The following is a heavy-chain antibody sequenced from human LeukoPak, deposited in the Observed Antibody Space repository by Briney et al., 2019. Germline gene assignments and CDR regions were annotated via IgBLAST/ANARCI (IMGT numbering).Heavy chain of an antibody. V-gene: IGHV3-74*01. D-gene: IGHD5-12*01. J-gene: IGHJ4*02. CDR2: INTDGSST. CDR3: GRDLDVDIVATIAN. Sequence: GGSLRLSCAASGFTFSSYWMHWVRQAPGKGLVWVSRINTDGSSTSYADSVKGRFTISRDNAKNSLYLQMNSLRTEDTAVYYCGRDLDVDIVATIANWGQGTLVTVSS. CDR1: GFTFSSYW.